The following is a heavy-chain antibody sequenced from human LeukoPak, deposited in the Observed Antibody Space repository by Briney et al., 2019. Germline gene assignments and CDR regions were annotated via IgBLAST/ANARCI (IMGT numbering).Heavy chain of an antibody. CDR2: IDPNNGAT. CDR3: ATYSGNYQSTY. CDR1: XXTFXXXY. J-gene: IGHJ4*02. V-gene: IGHV1-2*06. D-gene: IGHD1-26*01. Sequence: ASXXXXXKASXXTFXXXYMHWVRQAPGQGVEWMGRIDPNNGATNYAQKFQGSLTVTRDPSISTVYMELRRLKSDDTAVYFCATYSGNYQSTYWGQGTLVTVSS.